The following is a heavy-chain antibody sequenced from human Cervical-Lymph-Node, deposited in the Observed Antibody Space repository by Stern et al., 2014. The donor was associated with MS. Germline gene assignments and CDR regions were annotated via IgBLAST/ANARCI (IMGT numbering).Heavy chain of an antibody. V-gene: IGHV5-51*01. J-gene: IGHJ6*02. CDR1: GYTFTNNW. D-gene: IGHD1-1*01. Sequence: VQLVQSGAEVKKPGESLKISCKGSGYTFTNNWIAWVRQMPGKGLEWMGIIYPDDSDIRYRPSLQGQVTLSADKSIRTAYLQWSSRKAAESAVYYCARHPPRRKWDDPNYGMDVWGQGTTVTVSS. CDR2: IYPDDSDI. CDR3: ARHPPRRKWDDPNYGMDV.